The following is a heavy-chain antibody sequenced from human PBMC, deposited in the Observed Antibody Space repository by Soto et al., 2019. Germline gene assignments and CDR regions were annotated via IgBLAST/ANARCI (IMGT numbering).Heavy chain of an antibody. J-gene: IGHJ5*02. V-gene: IGHV4-30-4*01. CDR2: IYYSGST. CDR3: ASENSRGYSYGPPGP. Sequence: PLYLTGTFSSGPISRGDYDWSWIRQPPGKGLEWIGYIYYSGSTYYNPSLKSRVTISVDTSKNQFSLKLSYVTAADTAVYYCASENSRGYSYGPPGPWGQGTLVTGSS. CDR1: SGPISRGDYD. D-gene: IGHD5-18*01.